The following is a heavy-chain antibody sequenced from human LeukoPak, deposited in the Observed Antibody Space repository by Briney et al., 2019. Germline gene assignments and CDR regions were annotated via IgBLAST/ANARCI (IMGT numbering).Heavy chain of an antibody. CDR1: GFIVNTNY. J-gene: IGHJ4*02. Sequence: GRSLRLSCAASGFIVNTNYMTWVRQAPGRGLEWVSFIYADGNTYYADSVKGRFTISRDISKNAVYLQMNSLRAEDTAVYYCARDSYGDANFDSWGQGTLVTVSS. D-gene: IGHD4-17*01. V-gene: IGHV3-53*01. CDR3: ARDSYGDANFDS. CDR2: IYADGNT.